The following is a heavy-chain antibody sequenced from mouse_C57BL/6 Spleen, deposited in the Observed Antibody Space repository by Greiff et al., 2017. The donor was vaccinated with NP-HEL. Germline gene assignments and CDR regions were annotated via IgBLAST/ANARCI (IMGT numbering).Heavy chain of an antibody. J-gene: IGHJ1*03. CDR3: ARIERDYYGSSYWYFDV. Sequence: QVTLKVSGPGILQPSQTLSLTCSFSGFSLSTFGMGVGWLRQPSGKGLEWLAHIWWDDDKYYNPALKSRLTTAKDTSKNRVFLKIANVDTADTATYYCARIERDYYGSSYWYFDVWGTGTTVTVSS. CDR1: GFSLSTFGMG. V-gene: IGHV8-8*01. CDR2: IWWDDDK. D-gene: IGHD1-1*01.